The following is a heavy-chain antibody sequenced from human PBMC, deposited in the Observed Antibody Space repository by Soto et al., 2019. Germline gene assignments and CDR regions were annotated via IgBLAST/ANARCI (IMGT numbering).Heavy chain of an antibody. CDR1: GFTFSSYG. V-gene: IGHV3-30*18. CDR2: ISYDGSNK. D-gene: IGHD3-22*01. CDR3: AKASYDSSGYYYSHYYYGMDV. J-gene: IGHJ6*02. Sequence: HPGGSLRLSCAASGFTFSSYGMHWVRQAPGKGLEWVAVISYDGSNKYYADSVKGRFTISRDNSKNTLYLQMNSLRAEDTAVYYCAKASYDSSGYYYSHYYYGMDVWGQGTTVTVSS.